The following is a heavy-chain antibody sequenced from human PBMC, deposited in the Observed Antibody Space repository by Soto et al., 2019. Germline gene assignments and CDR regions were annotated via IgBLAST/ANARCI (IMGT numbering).Heavy chain of an antibody. V-gene: IGHV1-69*01. CDR3: ALKHDDGGNRNWFDP. Sequence: QVQLVQSGAEVKKPGSSVKVSCKASGGTFSSYAISWVRQAPGQGLEWMGGIIPSFGTANYAQKFQGRVTITADESTSTAYMELSSLRSEDTAVYYCALKHDDGGNRNWFDPWGQGTLVTVSS. D-gene: IGHD4-17*01. CDR2: IIPSFGTA. J-gene: IGHJ5*02. CDR1: GGTFSSYA.